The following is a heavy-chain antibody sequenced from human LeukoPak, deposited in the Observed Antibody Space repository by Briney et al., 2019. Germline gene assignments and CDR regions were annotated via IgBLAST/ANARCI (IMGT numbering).Heavy chain of an antibody. CDR3: AKMIGAYASGNSY. D-gene: IGHD3-10*01. V-gene: IGHV3-23*01. Sequence: GGSLRLSCAASGLTFNNYAMSWVRQAPGKGLEWVSTISVSGGSTYYADSVKGRFNISRDNSKNTLCLQMSSLRAEDTAVYYCAKMIGAYASGNSYWGQGTLVTVSS. CDR2: ISVSGGST. J-gene: IGHJ4*02. CDR1: GLTFNNYA.